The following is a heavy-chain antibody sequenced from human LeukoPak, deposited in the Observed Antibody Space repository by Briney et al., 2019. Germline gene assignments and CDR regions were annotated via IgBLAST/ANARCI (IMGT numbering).Heavy chain of an antibody. CDR3: AREPDCSSTSCSNDAFDI. J-gene: IGHJ3*02. CDR1: GYTFTSYG. D-gene: IGHD2-2*01. Sequence: GASVKVSCKVSGYTFTSYGISWVRQAPGQGLEWMGWISAYNGNTNYAQKLQGRVTMTTDTSTSTAYMELRSLRSDDTAVYYCAREPDCSSTSCSNDAFDIWGQGTMVTVSS. CDR2: ISAYNGNT. V-gene: IGHV1-18*01.